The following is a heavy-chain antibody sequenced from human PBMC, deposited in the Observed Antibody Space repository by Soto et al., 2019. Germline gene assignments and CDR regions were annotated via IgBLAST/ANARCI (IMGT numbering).Heavy chain of an antibody. Sequence: VTVSCTASVGPFRSCAISWVRQAPGPGLAWMGGIIPIFGTANYAQKFQGRVTITADKSTSTAYMELSSLRSEDTAVYYCARSPGLDFWSGYYTYYYYGMDVWGQGTTVTVSS. CDR1: VGPFRSCA. CDR3: ARSPGLDFWSGYYTYYYYGMDV. J-gene: IGHJ6*02. D-gene: IGHD3-3*01. V-gene: IGHV1-69*06. CDR2: IIPIFGTA.